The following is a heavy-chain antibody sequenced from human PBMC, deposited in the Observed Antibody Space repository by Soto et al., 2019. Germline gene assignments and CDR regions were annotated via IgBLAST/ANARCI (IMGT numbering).Heavy chain of an antibody. CDR2: IYYSGNT. CDR1: GGSVSGFY. V-gene: IGHV4-59*02. CDR3: ARDRYYGSGSAFDP. J-gene: IGHJ5*02. Sequence: SETLSLTCTVSGGSVSGFYWSWIRQTPGKGLEWIADIYYSGNTNYNPSLRNRGSMSLDTSKDQFSLKLSSVTAADTAAYFCARDRYYGSGSAFDPWGQGTLVTVSS. D-gene: IGHD3-10*01.